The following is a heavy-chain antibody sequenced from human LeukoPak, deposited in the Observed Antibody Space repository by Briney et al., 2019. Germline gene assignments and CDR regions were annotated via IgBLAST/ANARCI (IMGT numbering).Heavy chain of an antibody. CDR2: IYYSGST. D-gene: IGHD3-22*01. Sequence: PSETLSLTCTVSGGSISSYYWSWIRQPPGKGLEWIGYIYYSGSTNYNPSLKSRVTISVDTSKNQFSLKLSSVTAADTAVYYCARGKWLLLRSYYYYMDVWGKGTTVTVSS. CDR3: ARGKWLLLRSYYYYMDV. V-gene: IGHV4-59*01. CDR1: GGSISSYY. J-gene: IGHJ6*03.